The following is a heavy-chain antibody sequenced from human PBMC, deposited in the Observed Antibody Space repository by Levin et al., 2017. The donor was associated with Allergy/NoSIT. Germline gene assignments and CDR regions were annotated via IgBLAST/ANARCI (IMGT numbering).Heavy chain of an antibody. CDR3: VRDLEGYLRVIRFDF. CDR1: GFSFSAYS. D-gene: IGHD3-10*01. Sequence: GGSLRLSCAVSGFSFSAYSMNWVRQAPGKGLEWLAYVDGHGTRIFYADSAKGRFTISRDNAQNSLYLQMNSLRAEDSGTYYCVRDLEGYLRVIRFDFWGQGTLVTVSS. V-gene: IGHV3-48*01. J-gene: IGHJ4*02. CDR2: VDGHGTRI.